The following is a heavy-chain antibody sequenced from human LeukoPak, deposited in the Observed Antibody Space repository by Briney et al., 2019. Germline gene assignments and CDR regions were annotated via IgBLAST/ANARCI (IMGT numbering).Heavy chain of an antibody. CDR1: GFTFSSYS. CDR2: ISSSSSYI. V-gene: IGHV3-21*04. Sequence: GGSLRLSCAASGFTFSSYSMIWVRQAPGKGLEWVSAISSSSSYIYYADSVKGRFTISRDNAKNSLYLQMNSLRAEDTAFYYCARVGYGSSHFDFWGQGTLVTVSS. D-gene: IGHD6-6*01. J-gene: IGHJ4*02. CDR3: ARVGYGSSHFDF.